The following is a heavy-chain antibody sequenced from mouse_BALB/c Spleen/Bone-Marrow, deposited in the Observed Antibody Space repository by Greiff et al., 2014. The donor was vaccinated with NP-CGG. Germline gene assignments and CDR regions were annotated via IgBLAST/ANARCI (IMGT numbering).Heavy chain of an antibody. CDR1: GYAFTNFW. CDR3: TRWLPYAMDY. Sequence: QVQLQQSGAELVRPGASVKLSCKASGYAFTNFWINWVKQRPGQGLEWIGNIYPPDSYTNYNQKFKDKATLTVDKSSSTAYMQLSSPTSEDSAVYYCTRWLPYAMDYWGQGTSVTVSS. V-gene: IGHV1-69*02. CDR2: IYPPDSYT. J-gene: IGHJ4*01. D-gene: IGHD2-2*01.